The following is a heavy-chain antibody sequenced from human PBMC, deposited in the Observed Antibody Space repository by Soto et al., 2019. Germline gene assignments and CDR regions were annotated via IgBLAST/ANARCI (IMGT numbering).Heavy chain of an antibody. CDR1: GDSLNVGGFY. CDR3: ERAQRSWVDP. V-gene: IGHV4-31*03. Sequence: TLSLTCTVSGDSLNVGGFYWSWIRQNPGKVLELIGKIYYSGSTYYNPYLKSRVIISVETSKKQFSLKLRAVTAAETAVSYCERAQRSWVDPWGQLTLVTVS. J-gene: IGHJ5*02. CDR2: IYYSGST. D-gene: IGHD1-1*01.